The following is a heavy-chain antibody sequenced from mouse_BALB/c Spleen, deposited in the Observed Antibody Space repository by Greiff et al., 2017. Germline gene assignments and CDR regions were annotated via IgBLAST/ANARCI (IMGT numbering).Heavy chain of an antibody. J-gene: IGHJ3*01. V-gene: IGHV14-3*02. CDR3: ALTTATGTWFAY. CDR1: GFNITDTY. D-gene: IGHD1-2*01. CDR2: LDPANGNT. Sequence: EVQRVESGAELVKPGASVKLSCTASGFNITDTYTHWVQQKPEQGLERIGRLDPANGNTKFDPKFQGKAPITADTSSNTAYLKLSSLTSEDTAVYYCALTTATGTWFAYWGQGTLVTVSA.